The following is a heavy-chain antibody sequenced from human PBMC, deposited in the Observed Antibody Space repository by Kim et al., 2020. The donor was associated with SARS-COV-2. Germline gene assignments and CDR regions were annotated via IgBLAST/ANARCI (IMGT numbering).Heavy chain of an antibody. V-gene: IGHV6-1*01. Sequence: SQTLSLTCAISGDSVSSYSAGWNWIRQSPSRGLEWLGRIYYRSKWYIDYAESVKSRITINPDTSKNQFSLQLVSVTPDDTAVYYCAGGGLVREAVGWFDPWGQGTLVTVSS. CDR1: GDSVSSYSAG. CDR3: AGGGLVREAVGWFDP. J-gene: IGHJ5*02. CDR2: IYYRSKWYI. D-gene: IGHD3-10*01.